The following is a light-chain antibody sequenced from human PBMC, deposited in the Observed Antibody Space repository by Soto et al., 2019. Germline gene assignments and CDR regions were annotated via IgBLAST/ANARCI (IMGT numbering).Light chain of an antibody. Sequence: EIVLTQSPATLSFSPGERATLSCSARQSISSFLAWYQQKPGQAPRLLLYGASNRATGIPARFSGSGSGTDFTLTISSLEPEDFAVYYCQQHFNGPITFGQGTRLEIK. J-gene: IGKJ5*01. CDR3: QQHFNGPIT. CDR1: QSISSF. V-gene: IGKV3-11*01. CDR2: GAS.